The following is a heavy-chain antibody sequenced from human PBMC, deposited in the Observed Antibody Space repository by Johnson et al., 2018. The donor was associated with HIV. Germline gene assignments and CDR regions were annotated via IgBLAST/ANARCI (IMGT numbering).Heavy chain of an antibody. CDR2: IDWNGGST. CDR3: TRARYSSSWYNGDAAFDI. J-gene: IGHJ3*02. D-gene: IGHD6-13*01. V-gene: IGHV3-20*04. Sequence: VQLVESGGGVVRPGGSLKLSCAASGFSFDDYGMSWVRQPPGKGLEWVSGIDWNGGSTSYADSVRGRFTISRDNAKNSLYLQMNSLRAEDTALYYCTRARYSSSWYNGDAAFDIWGQGTMVTVSS. CDR1: GFSFDDYG.